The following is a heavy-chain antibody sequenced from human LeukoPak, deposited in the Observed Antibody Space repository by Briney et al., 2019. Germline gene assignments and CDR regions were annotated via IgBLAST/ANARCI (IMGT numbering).Heavy chain of an antibody. J-gene: IGHJ4*02. CDR3: ARALYYYDSSGYFGS. CDR1: GYTFTGYY. CDR2: INPNSGGT. Sequence: ASVKVSCKASGYTFTGYYMHWVRQAPGQGLEWMGWINPNSGGTNYAQKFQGRVTMTRDTSISTAYMELSRLRSDDTAVYYCARALYYYDSSGYFGSSGQGTLVTVSS. V-gene: IGHV1-2*02. D-gene: IGHD3-22*01.